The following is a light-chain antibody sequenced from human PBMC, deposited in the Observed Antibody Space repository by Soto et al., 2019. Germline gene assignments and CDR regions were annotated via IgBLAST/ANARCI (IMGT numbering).Light chain of an antibody. Sequence: EVVLTQSPGTLSLSPGERATLSCRVSHNVNSKYLAWYQQKPGQAPRLLIYGTSSRATGIPDRFSGSGSGTDFTLTISRLEPEDFAVYYCQQYSTSPRGFTFGPGTKVDIK. CDR1: HNVNSKY. CDR3: QQYSTSPRGFT. J-gene: IGKJ3*01. CDR2: GTS. V-gene: IGKV3-20*01.